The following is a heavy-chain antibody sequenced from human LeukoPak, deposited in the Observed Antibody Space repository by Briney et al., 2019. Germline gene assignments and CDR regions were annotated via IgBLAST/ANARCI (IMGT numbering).Heavy chain of an antibody. CDR1: GFTFSRSA. J-gene: IGHJ4*02. CDR2: IISTGSAT. V-gene: IGHV3-23*01. D-gene: IGHD3-22*01. CDR3: AKDGLYYDGSEHVYYFDS. Sequence: AGSLKLSCAASGFTFSRSAMTWVRQGPGTGLEFVASIISTGSATYYADSVKGRFTISRDNSKNTLYLQMNSLRAEDTALYYCAKDGLYYDGSEHVYYFDSWGQGTLVTVSS.